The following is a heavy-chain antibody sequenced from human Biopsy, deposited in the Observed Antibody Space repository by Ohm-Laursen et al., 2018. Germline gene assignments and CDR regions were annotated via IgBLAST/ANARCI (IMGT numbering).Heavy chain of an antibody. Sequence: GASVKVSCKTSGAAFLGYYLHWVRQAPGHGLEWMGSIYPNSGDTDFAQKFQGRVSMTRDTSVSTAYLELSSLRSDDTAIYYCARDLLEWSLPSWGQGTLVTVSS. CDR3: ARDLLEWSLPS. CDR1: GAAFLGYY. D-gene: IGHD3-3*01. CDR2: IYPNSGDT. V-gene: IGHV1-2*02. J-gene: IGHJ4*02.